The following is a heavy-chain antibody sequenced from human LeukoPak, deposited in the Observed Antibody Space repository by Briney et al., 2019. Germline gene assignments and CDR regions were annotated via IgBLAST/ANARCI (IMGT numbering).Heavy chain of an antibody. Sequence: GGSLRLSCAASGFTFSSYGMHWVRQAPGKGLEWVAVIWYDGSNKYYADSVKGRFTISRDNSKNTLYLQMNSLRAEDTAVYYCARDNWEYASFDYWGEGTLVTVSS. J-gene: IGHJ4*02. D-gene: IGHD1-26*01. CDR3: ARDNWEYASFDY. CDR2: IWYDGSNK. V-gene: IGHV3-33*01. CDR1: GFTFSSYG.